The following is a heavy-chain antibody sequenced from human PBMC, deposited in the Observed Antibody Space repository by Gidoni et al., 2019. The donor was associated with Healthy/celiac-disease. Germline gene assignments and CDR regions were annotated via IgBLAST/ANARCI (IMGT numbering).Heavy chain of an antibody. J-gene: IGHJ4*02. V-gene: IGHV1-69*08. CDR3: ARDSGRMGDYYCDY. Sequence: QVQLVQSGAEVKKPGSSVKVSCKASGGPFSSYTISWVRQAPGQGLEWMGRIIPILGIANYAQKFQGRVTITADKSTSTAYMGLSSLRSEDTAVYYGARDSGRMGDYYCDYWGQGNLVTVSS. CDR2: IIPILGIA. D-gene: IGHD2-21*02. CDR1: GGPFSSYT.